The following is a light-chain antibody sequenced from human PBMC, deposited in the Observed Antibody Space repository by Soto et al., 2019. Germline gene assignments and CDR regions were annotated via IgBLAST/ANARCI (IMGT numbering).Light chain of an antibody. CDR2: EVS. J-gene: IGLJ1*01. V-gene: IGLV2-14*03. CDR3: SSYTSSSTLV. CDR1: SSDVGGYNY. Sequence: QSVLTQPASVSGSPGQSITISCTGTSSDVGGYNYVSWYQQHPGKGPKLMIYEVSNRPSGVSNRFSGSKSGNTATLTISGLPAEDEADYYCSSYTSSSTLVFGTGTKVTVL.